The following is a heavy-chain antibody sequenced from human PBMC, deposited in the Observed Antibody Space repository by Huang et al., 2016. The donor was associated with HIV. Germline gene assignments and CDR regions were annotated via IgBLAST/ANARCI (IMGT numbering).Heavy chain of an antibody. CDR1: GFTFDDYA. Sequence: EVQLVESGGGLVQPGRSLRLSCAASGFTFDDYAMYWVRQGPGKGLEWGSGISWNSGSIGYADSVKGRFTISRDNAKNSLYLQMNSLRAEDTALYYCAKDNRIWFGELLSLDAFDIWGQGTMVTVSS. CDR3: AKDNRIWFGELLSLDAFDI. D-gene: IGHD3-10*01. CDR2: ISWNSGSI. V-gene: IGHV3-9*01. J-gene: IGHJ3*02.